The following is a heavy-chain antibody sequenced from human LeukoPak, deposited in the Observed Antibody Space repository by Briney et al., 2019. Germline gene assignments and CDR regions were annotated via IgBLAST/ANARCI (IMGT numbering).Heavy chain of an antibody. J-gene: IGHJ5*02. CDR2: IYYSGST. Sequence: SETLSLTCTVSGASISSSTDYWGWIRQPPGKGLEWIANIYYSGSTYYNPSLESRVTISVDTSKNQFSLKLSSVTAADTAVYYCAGLIRPGWFDPWGQGTLVTVSS. V-gene: IGHV4-39*01. CDR1: GASISSSTDY. CDR3: AGLIRPGWFDP. D-gene: IGHD1-14*01.